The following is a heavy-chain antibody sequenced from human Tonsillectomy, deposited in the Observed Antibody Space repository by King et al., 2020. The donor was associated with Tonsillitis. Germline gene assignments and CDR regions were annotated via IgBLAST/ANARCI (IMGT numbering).Heavy chain of an antibody. CDR3: ARDLYSGSFDY. D-gene: IGHD1-26*01. CDR1: GGSLSSHY. Sequence: QLQESGPGLVKPSETLSLTCTVSGGSLSSHYLSWIRHPPGEGLEVMGYIYYGGSTHYNPSLSSRVTISVDTSKNQISLSLSSMTAADTAVYYCARDLYSGSFDYWGQGTLVTVSS. J-gene: IGHJ4*02. CDR2: IYYGGST. V-gene: IGHV4-59*11.